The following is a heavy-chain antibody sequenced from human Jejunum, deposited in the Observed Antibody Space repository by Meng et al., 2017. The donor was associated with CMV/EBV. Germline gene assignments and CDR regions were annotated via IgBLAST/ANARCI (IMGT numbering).Heavy chain of an antibody. CDR1: TCNSFA. Sequence: TCNSFASSGVRQVREEGLEGIGGMVPIRRNTNYTQKFQGIVTITANKTTSTAYMALSRLKTEDTAMYYCARSLNTLARGTITNWFDPWGQGTLVTVSS. D-gene: IGHD3-10*01. V-gene: IGHV1-69*10. J-gene: IGHJ5*02. CDR3: ARSLNTLARGTITNWFDP. CDR2: MVPIRRNT.